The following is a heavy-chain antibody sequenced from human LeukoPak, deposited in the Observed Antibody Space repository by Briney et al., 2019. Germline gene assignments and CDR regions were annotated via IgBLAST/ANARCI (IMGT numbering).Heavy chain of an antibody. Sequence: PSETLSLTCTVSGGSVSNGNYYWSWIRQPPGKGLEWIGNMHYSGSTNYNPSLKSRLTISVDTSMNQLSLLLTSATAADTAVYYCARDSLLRGSGWDYWYFDLWGRGTLVTVSS. V-gene: IGHV4-61*01. CDR2: MHYSGST. D-gene: IGHD6-25*01. CDR3: ARDSLLRGSGWDYWYFDL. CDR1: GGSVSNGNYY. J-gene: IGHJ2*01.